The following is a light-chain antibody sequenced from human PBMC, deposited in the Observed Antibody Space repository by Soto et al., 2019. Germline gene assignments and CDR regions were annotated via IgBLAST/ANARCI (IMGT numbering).Light chain of an antibody. CDR2: GAS. CDR1: QSVSSNY. CDR3: QHYVTSPRT. Sequence: EIVLTQSPGTLSLSPGERATLSCRASQSVSSNYLAWYQQKRGQAPRLLIYGASSRATGIPTRFSVSGSGTEGMLTMRRLEPEDFTVSKCQHYVTSPRTFAKGTKLE. J-gene: IGKJ1*01. V-gene: IGKV3-20*01.